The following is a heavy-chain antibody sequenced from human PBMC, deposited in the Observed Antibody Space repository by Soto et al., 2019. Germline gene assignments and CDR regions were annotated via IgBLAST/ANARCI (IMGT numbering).Heavy chain of an antibody. CDR3: ARVGYYYDSSGYQGAFDI. Sequence: GESLKISCKGSGYSFTSYWIGWVRQMPGKGLEWMGIIYPGDSDTRYSPSFQGQVTISADKSISTAYLQWSSLKASDTAMYYCARVGYYYDSSGYQGAFDIWGQGTMVTVSS. V-gene: IGHV5-51*01. CDR2: IYPGDSDT. J-gene: IGHJ3*02. CDR1: GYSFTSYW. D-gene: IGHD3-22*01.